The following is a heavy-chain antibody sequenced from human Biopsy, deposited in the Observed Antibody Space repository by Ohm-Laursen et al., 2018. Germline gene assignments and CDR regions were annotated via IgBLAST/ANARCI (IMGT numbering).Heavy chain of an antibody. CDR3: ASHPVLSEYFHH. CDR2: IYHAGAY. CDR1: GASIDSYY. J-gene: IGHJ1*01. Sequence: SDTLSLTCTVSGASIDSYYWSWIRQPPGKGLEWIGYIYHAGAYRYNSSLNSRVTISIDASENQFSLKLYSVTAADTPVYYCASHPVLSEYFHHWGQGTLVTVSS. V-gene: IGHV4-59*07.